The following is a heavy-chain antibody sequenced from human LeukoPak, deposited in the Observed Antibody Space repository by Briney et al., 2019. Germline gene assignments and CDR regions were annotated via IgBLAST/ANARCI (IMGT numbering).Heavy chain of an antibody. CDR2: FNPNSGGT. J-gene: IGHJ6*03. Sequence: ASVKVSCKASGYTFTSYDMHWVRQSPGQGLKWMGWFNPNSGGTNYAQKFQGRVTMTRDTSISTAYMELSRLRSDDTAVYYCARMGPPSWYGGRSTSYYYYYMDVGGKGTTVTVSS. CDR3: ARMGPPSWYGGRSTSYYYYYMDV. CDR1: GYTFTSYD. D-gene: IGHD6-13*01. V-gene: IGHV1-2*02.